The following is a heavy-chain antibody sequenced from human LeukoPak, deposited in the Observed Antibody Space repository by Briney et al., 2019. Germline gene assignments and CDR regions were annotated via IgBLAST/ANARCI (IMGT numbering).Heavy chain of an antibody. J-gene: IGHJ4*02. CDR2: IYSGTT. CDR3: AKFDY. Sequence: PGGSLRLSCAASGFTFSSYTMNWVRQAPGKGLEWVSFIYSGTTHYSDSVKGRFTISRDNSKNTLYLQMNSLRAEDTALYYCAKFDYWGQGTLVTVST. CDR1: GFTFSSYT. V-gene: IGHV3-66*02.